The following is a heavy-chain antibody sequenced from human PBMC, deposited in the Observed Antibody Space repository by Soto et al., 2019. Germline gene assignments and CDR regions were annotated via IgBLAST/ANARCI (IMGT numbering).Heavy chain of an antibody. Sequence: EVQLLESGGGLVQPGGSLRLSCAASGFPFSSYAMSWVRQAPGRGLEWVSAISGSGTTIYYTDSVKGRFTISRDTSMNTLYLQMNSLRAEDTAAYYCARMLTMVRGVTGLQDFDYWGQGTLVTVSS. V-gene: IGHV3-23*01. D-gene: IGHD3-10*01. CDR3: ARMLTMVRGVTGLQDFDY. CDR1: GFPFSSYA. J-gene: IGHJ4*02. CDR2: ISGSGTTI.